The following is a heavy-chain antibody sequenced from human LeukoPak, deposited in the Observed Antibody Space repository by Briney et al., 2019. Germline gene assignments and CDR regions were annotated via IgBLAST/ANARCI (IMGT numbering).Heavy chain of an antibody. CDR1: GFTFSTYW. V-gene: IGHV3-7*01. D-gene: IGHD1-26*01. J-gene: IGHJ4*02. Sequence: PGGSLRLSCAASGFTFSTYWMAWVRQAPGKGLQWVAHIKEDGSEKYYLDSVRGRFTIGRDDAKSSLYLQMTSLRAEDTALYYCVRAGWELDYWGQGTPVTVPS. CDR3: VRAGWELDY. CDR2: IKEDGSEK.